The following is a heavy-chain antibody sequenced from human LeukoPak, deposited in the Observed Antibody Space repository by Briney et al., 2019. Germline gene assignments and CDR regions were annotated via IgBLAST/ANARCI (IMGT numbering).Heavy chain of an antibody. CDR3: ARDSGPNAFDI. J-gene: IGHJ3*02. CDR2: IYYSGST. D-gene: IGHD6-19*01. V-gene: IGHV4-61*08. Sequence: PSETLSLTCTVSGGSISSGGYYWSWIRQPPGKGLEWIGYIYYSGSTNYNPSLKSRVTISVDTSKNQFSLKLSSVTAADTAVYYCARDSGPNAFDIWGQGTMVTVSS. CDR1: GGSISSGGYY.